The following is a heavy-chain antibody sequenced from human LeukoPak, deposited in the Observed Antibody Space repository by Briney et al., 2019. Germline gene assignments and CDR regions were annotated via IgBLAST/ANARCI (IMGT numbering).Heavy chain of an antibody. CDR2: ISYDGSNK. CDR3: TGSGGYDLTAPTFDY. J-gene: IGHJ4*02. D-gene: IGHD5-12*01. V-gene: IGHV3-30-3*01. CDR1: GFTFSSYA. Sequence: GGSLRLSCAASGFTFSSYAMHWVRQAPGKGLEWVAVISYDGSNKYYADSVKGRFTISRDNSKNTLYLQMNSLRAEDTAVYYCTGSGGYDLTAPTFDYWGQGTLVTVSS.